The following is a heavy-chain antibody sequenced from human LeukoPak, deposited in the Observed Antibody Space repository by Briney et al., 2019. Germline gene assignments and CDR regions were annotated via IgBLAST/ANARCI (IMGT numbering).Heavy chain of an antibody. CDR3: ARIYNDFWSGYYMRRKYFDY. J-gene: IGHJ4*02. V-gene: IGHV3-48*01. CDR1: GFTFSSYS. CDR2: ISSSSSTI. Sequence: GGSLRLSCAASGFTFSSYSMNWVRQAPGKGLEWVSYISSSSSTIYYADSVKGRFTISRDNAKNSLYLQMNSLRAEDTAVYYCARIYNDFWSGYYMRRKYFDYWGQGTLVTVSS. D-gene: IGHD3-3*01.